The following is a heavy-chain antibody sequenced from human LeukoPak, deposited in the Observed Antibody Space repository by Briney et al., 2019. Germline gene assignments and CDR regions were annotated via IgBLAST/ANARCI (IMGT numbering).Heavy chain of an antibody. V-gene: IGHV1-8*01. CDR2: MNPNSGNT. CDR3: ARAHYDFWSGYQFNWFDP. Sequence: ASVKVSCKASGYTFTSYDTNWVRQATGQGLEWMGWMNPNSGNTGYAQKFQGRVTMTRNTSISTAYMELSSLRSEDTAVYYCARAHYDFWSGYQFNWFDPWGQGTLVTVSS. D-gene: IGHD3-3*01. J-gene: IGHJ5*02. CDR1: GYTFTSYD.